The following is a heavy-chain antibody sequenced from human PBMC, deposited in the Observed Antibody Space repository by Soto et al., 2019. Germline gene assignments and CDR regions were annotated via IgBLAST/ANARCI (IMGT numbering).Heavy chain of an antibody. Sequence: EVQLVESGGGLVQPGRSLRLSCAASGFTFDDYAIHWVRQVPGKGLEWVSGISWNSGIIDYADSVKGRFTISRDNAKNSLYLQMNSLRSEDTALYYCAKDITETGHFSSGMDVWGQGTTVTVSS. CDR2: ISWNSGII. J-gene: IGHJ6*02. D-gene: IGHD3-3*02. CDR3: AKDITETGHFSSGMDV. CDR1: GFTFDDYA. V-gene: IGHV3-9*01.